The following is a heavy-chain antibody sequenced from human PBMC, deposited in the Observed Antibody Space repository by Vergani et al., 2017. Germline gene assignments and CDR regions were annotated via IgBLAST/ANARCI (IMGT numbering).Heavy chain of an antibody. Sequence: QLQLQESGPGLVKPSETLSLTCTVSGGSISSISYYWGWIRQPPGKGLEWIGSIYYSGSTYYNPSLKSRVTISVDTSKNQFSLKLSSVTAADTAVYYCARHGLGGIAVAGTLACDYWGQGTLVTVSS. D-gene: IGHD6-19*01. CDR3: ARHGLGGIAVAGTLACDY. J-gene: IGHJ4*02. V-gene: IGHV4-39*01. CDR1: GGSISSISYY. CDR2: IYYSGST.